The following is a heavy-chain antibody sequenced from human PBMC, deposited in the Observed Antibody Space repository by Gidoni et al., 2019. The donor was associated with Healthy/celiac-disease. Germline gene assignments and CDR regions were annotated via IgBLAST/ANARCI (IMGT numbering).Heavy chain of an antibody. D-gene: IGHD6-19*01. J-gene: IGHJ6*02. CDR1: GYTFTSSA. Sequence: QVQLVQSGAEGKKPGASVKVSCKASGYTFTSSAMPWVRQAPGQRLEWMGWINAGNGNTKYSQKFQGRVTITRDTSASTAYMELSSLRSEDTAVYYCARGGPPTMYSSKLSHRYYYGMDVWGQGTTVTVSS. CDR2: INAGNGNT. V-gene: IGHV1-3*01. CDR3: ARGGPPTMYSSKLSHRYYYGMDV.